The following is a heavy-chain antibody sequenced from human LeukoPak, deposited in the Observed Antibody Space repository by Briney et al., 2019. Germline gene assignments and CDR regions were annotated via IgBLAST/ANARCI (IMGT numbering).Heavy chain of an antibody. CDR3: AHFGAYYDSSGYINWFDP. J-gene: IGHJ5*02. CDR2: IYWNDDK. V-gene: IGHV2-5*01. Sequence: SGPTLVKPTQTLTLTCTFSGFSLSTSGVGVGWIRQPPGKALEWLALIYWNDDKRYSPSLKSRLTITKDTSKNQVVLTMTNMDPVDTATYYCAHFGAYYDSSGYINWFDPWGQGTLVTVYS. CDR1: GFSLSTSGVG. D-gene: IGHD3-22*01.